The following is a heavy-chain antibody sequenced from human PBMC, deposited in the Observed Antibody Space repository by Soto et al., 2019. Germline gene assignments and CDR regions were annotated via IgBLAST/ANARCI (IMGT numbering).Heavy chain of an antibody. CDR2: ISWNSGSI. Sequence: VQLVESGGGLVQPGRSLRLSCAASGFTFDDYAMHWVRQAPGKGLEWVSGISWNSGSIGYADSVKGRFTISRDNAKNSLYLQMNSLRAEDTALYYCAKVAYYGDYVDAFDIWGQGTMVTVSS. CDR3: AKVAYYGDYVDAFDI. CDR1: GFTFDDYA. D-gene: IGHD4-17*01. J-gene: IGHJ3*02. V-gene: IGHV3-9*01.